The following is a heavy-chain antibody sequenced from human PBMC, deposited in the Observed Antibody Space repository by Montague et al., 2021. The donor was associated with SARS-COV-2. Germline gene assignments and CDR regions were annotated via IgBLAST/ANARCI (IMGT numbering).Heavy chain of an antibody. V-gene: IGHV3-48*03. Sequence: SLRLSCAASGFTFSSYEMNWVRQAPGKGLEWVSYISSSGSTIYYADSVKGRFTISRDNAKNSLYLQMNSLRAGDTAVYYCARDCAYYDILTGYSPKGGFDYWGQGTLVTVSS. CDR1: GFTFSSYE. J-gene: IGHJ4*02. D-gene: IGHD3-9*01. CDR3: ARDCAYYDILTGYSPKGGFDY. CDR2: ISSSGSTI.